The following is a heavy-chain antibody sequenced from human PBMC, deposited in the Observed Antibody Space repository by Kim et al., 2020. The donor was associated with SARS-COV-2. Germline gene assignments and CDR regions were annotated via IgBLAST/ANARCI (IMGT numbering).Heavy chain of an antibody. J-gene: IGHJ4*02. CDR1: GFTFSSYG. Sequence: GGSLRLSCAASGFTFSSYGMHWVRQAPGKGLEWVAVISYDGSNKYYADSVKGRFTISRDNSKNTLYLQMNSLRAEDTAVYYCAKPGLQEYYYDSSGYYYFDYWGQGTLVTVSS. D-gene: IGHD3-22*01. CDR3: AKPGLQEYYYDSSGYYYFDY. V-gene: IGHV3-30*18. CDR2: ISYDGSNK.